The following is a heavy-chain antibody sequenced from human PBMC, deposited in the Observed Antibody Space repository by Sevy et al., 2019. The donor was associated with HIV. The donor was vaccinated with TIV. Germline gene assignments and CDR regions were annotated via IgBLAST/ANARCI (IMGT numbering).Heavy chain of an antibody. J-gene: IGHJ4*01. CDR3: ARHGAYGDYVPNDPPLDY. Sequence: SETLSLTCTVTGGSISGSSWSWIRQPPGKGLEWIGNVLASAITNYNPSLKSRVTISLDTSESQSSLILNSVPAADTTVYYCARHGAYGDYVPNDPPLDYWGRGILVTVSS. V-gene: IGHV4-59*08. CDR1: GGSISGSS. CDR2: VLASAIT. D-gene: IGHD4-17*01.